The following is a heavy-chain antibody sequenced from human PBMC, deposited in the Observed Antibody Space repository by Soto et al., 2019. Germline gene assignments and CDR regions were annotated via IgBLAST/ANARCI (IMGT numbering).Heavy chain of an antibody. D-gene: IGHD3-16*02. Sequence: SETLSLTCAVSGGSISSSNWWSWVRQPPGKGLEWIGEIYHSGSTNYNPSLKSRVTISVDKSKNQFSLKLSSVTAADTAVYYCASRYYDYVWGSYPYPFDPWGQGTLVTVS. J-gene: IGHJ5*02. V-gene: IGHV4-4*02. CDR1: GGSISSSNW. CDR3: ASRYYDYVWGSYPYPFDP. CDR2: IYHSGST.